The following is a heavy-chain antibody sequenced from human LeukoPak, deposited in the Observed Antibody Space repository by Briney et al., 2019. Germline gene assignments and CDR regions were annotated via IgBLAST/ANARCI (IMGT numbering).Heavy chain of an antibody. V-gene: IGHV4-34*01. CDR3: ARVRPSIAVAGTLKYYFDY. D-gene: IGHD6-19*01. Sequence: SETLSLTCAVYGGSFSGYYWSWIRQPPGQGLEWIGEINHSGSTNYNPSLKSRVTISVDTSKNQFSLKLSSVTAADTAVYYCARVRPSIAVAGTLKYYFDYWGQGTLVTVSS. J-gene: IGHJ4*02. CDR2: INHSGST. CDR1: GGSFSGYY.